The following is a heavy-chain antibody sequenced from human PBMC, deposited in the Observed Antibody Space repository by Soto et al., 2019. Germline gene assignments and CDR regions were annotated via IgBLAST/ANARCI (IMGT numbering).Heavy chain of an antibody. V-gene: IGHV4-34*01. Sequence: PSETLSLTCAVYGGSFSGYYWSWIRQPPGKGLEWIGEINHSGSTNYNPSLKSRVTISVDTSKNQFSLKLSSVTAADTAVYYCARGKWNGDFDYWGQGTLVTVSS. CDR1: GGSFSGYY. CDR2: INHSGST. D-gene: IGHD1-1*01. J-gene: IGHJ4*02. CDR3: ARGKWNGDFDY.